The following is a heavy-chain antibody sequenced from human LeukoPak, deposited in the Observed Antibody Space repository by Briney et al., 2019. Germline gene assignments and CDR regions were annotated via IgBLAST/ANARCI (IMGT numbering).Heavy chain of an antibody. J-gene: IGHJ4*02. CDR1: GGSFSGYY. V-gene: IGHV4-34*01. CDR3: ARVVGSTYYFDY. Sequence: ASETLSLTCAVYGGSFSGYYWSRIRQPPGKGLEWIGEINHSGSTNYNPSLKSRVTISVDTSKNQFSLNLSSVTAADTAVYYCARVVGSTYYFDYWGQGTLVTVSS. CDR2: INHSGST. D-gene: IGHD6-13*01.